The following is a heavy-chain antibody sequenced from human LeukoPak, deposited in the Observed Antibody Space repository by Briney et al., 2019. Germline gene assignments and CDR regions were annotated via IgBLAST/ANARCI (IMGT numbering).Heavy chain of an antibody. J-gene: IGHJ4*02. CDR3: AKDYYDSSGYYYVSSFDY. CDR1: GFTFSSYG. V-gene: IGHV3-30*02. CDR2: IRYDGSNK. D-gene: IGHD3-22*01. Sequence: GGSLRLSCAASGFTFSSYGMHWVRQAPGKGLEWVAFIRYDGSNKYYADSVKGRFTISRDNSKNTLYLQMNSLRAEDTAVYYCAKDYYDSSGYYYVSSFDYWSQGTLVTVSS.